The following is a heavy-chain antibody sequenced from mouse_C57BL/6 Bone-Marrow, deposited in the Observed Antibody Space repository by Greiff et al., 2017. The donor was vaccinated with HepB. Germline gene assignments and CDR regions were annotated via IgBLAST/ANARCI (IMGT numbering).Heavy chain of an antibody. CDR1: GYSFTGYF. Sequence: EVQLQQSGPELVKPGASVKLSCKASGYSFTGYFMNWVKQSHGKSLEWIGRINPYNGDTFYNQKFKGKATLTVDKSSSTAHMELRSLTSEDSAFYYCASEEGNYGMDYWGQGTSVTVSS. D-gene: IGHD2-1*01. CDR2: INPYNGDT. V-gene: IGHV1-20*01. J-gene: IGHJ4*01. CDR3: ASEEGNYGMDY.